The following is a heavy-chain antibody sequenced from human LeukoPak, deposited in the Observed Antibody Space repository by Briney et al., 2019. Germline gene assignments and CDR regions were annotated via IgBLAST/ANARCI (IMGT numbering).Heavy chain of an antibody. CDR1: GGSISSGNYY. CDR2: IYTSGST. Sequence: SETLSLTCTVSGGSISSGNYYWSWIRQPAGKGLEWIGRIYTSGSTNYNPSLKSRVTISVDTSKNQFSLKLSSVTAADTAVYYCANLGYSYGYRGGNWGQGTLVTVSS. D-gene: IGHD5-18*01. V-gene: IGHV4-61*02. J-gene: IGHJ4*02. CDR3: ANLGYSYGYRGGN.